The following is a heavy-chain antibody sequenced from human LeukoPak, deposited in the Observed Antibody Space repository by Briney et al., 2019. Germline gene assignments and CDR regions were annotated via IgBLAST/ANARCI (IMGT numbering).Heavy chain of an antibody. V-gene: IGHV1-2*02. CDR2: INPNDGDT. CDR1: GYTFTEYY. Sequence: ASVKDSCKASGYTFTEYYMHWVRQAPGQGLEWMGWINPNDGDTNYAQKFQGRVTMTRDTSIRTAHMEVSRLRSDDTAVYYCARANFLYCSSTTCLFDYWGQGTLVTVSS. D-gene: IGHD2-2*01. J-gene: IGHJ4*02. CDR3: ARANFLYCSSTTCLFDY.